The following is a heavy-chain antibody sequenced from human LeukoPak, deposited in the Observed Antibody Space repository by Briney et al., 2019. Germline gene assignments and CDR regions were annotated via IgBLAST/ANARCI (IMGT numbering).Heavy chain of an antibody. D-gene: IGHD3-22*01. J-gene: IGHJ4*02. V-gene: IGHV1-69*13. CDR3: AREVGYYSSGYYYG. CDR2: IIPIFGTA. CDR1: GGTISSYA. Sequence: PSASVKVSCKASGGTISSYAISWVRQAPRQGLEWMGGIIPIFGTANYAQKFQGRVTITADESTSTAYMELSSLRSEDTAVYYCAREVGYYSSGYYYGWGQGTLVTVSS.